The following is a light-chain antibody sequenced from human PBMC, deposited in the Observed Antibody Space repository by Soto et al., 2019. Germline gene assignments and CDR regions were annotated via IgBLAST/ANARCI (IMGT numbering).Light chain of an antibody. CDR3: QQYGSSPLT. CDR1: QSVSSSY. V-gene: IGKV3-20*01. J-gene: IGKJ1*01. Sequence: EIVLTQSPGTLSLSPGESATLSCRASQSVSSSYLSWYQQKPGQAPRLLIHGTSDRATGIPDRFSGSGSGTDFTLTITSLEPEDFAVYYCQQYGSSPLTFGQGTKVEIK. CDR2: GTS.